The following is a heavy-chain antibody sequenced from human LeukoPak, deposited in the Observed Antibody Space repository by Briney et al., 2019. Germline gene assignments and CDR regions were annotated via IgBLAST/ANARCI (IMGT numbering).Heavy chain of an antibody. V-gene: IGHV3-30*03. J-gene: IGHJ4*02. CDR3: ARGRTHQYYDILTGYLPL. Sequence: GGSLRLSCAASGFTFSSYGMHWVRQAPGKGLEWVAVISYDGSNKYYADSVKGRFTISRDNSKNTLYLQMGSLRAEDMAVYYCARGRTHQYYDILTGYLPLWGQGTLVTVSS. D-gene: IGHD3-9*01. CDR1: GFTFSSYG. CDR2: ISYDGSNK.